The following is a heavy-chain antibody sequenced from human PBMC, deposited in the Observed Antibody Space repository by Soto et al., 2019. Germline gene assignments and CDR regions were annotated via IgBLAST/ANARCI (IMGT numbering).Heavy chain of an antibody. Sequence: PSETLSLTCTVSGGSISSYYWIWIRQPPGKGLEWIGYIYYSGSTNYNPSLKSRVTISVDTSKNQFSLKLSSVTAADTAVYYCASLSSLFGELSFSYGMDVWGQGTTVTVSS. CDR2: IYYSGST. CDR3: ASLSSLFGELSFSYGMDV. V-gene: IGHV4-59*01. CDR1: GGSISSYY. J-gene: IGHJ6*02. D-gene: IGHD3-10*02.